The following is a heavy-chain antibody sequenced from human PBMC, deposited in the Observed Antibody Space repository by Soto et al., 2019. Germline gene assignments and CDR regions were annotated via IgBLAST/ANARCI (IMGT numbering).Heavy chain of an antibody. V-gene: IGHV1-69*05. CDR1: GGTFSNYA. D-gene: IGHD3-22*01. J-gene: IGHJ4*02. CDR3: AIGPDYEGYFDD. CDR2: IILPFGTP. Sequence: QVRPVQSGAEVKKPGSSVKVSCKASGGTFSNYAIGWVRQAPGQGLEWMGVIILPFGTPNYAQKFQGAVTITTDESMTTVYMEVSGPRSEDTAVYYCAIGPDYEGYFDDWGRGTLVTVTS.